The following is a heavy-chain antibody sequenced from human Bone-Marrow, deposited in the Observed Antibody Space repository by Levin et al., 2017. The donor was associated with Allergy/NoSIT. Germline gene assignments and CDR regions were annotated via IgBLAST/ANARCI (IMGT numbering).Heavy chain of an antibody. CDR1: GYTFTGYY. CDR2: INPNSGGT. CDR3: AREWPPYSSSGYEFQPKGFDY. V-gene: IGHV1-2*02. D-gene: IGHD6-13*01. Sequence: ASVKVSCKASGYTFTGYYMHWVRQAPGQGLEWMGWINPNSGGTNYAQKFQGRVTMTRDTSISTAYMELSRLRSDDTAVYYCAREWPPYSSSGYEFQPKGFDYWGQGTLVTVSS. J-gene: IGHJ4*02.